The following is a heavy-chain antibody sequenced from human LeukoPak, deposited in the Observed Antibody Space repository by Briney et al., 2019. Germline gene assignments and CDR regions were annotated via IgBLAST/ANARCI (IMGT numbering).Heavy chain of an antibody. V-gene: IGHV3-33*01. J-gene: IGHJ6*02. D-gene: IGHD2-2*01. Sequence: GGSLRPSCAASGFTFSSYGMHWVRQAPGKGLEWVAVIWYDGSNKYYADSVKGRFTISRDNSKNTLYLQMNSLRAEDTAVYYCARDGVVVVPAAMRGYYYYYGMDVWGQGTTVTVSS. CDR2: IWYDGSNK. CDR1: GFTFSSYG. CDR3: ARDGVVVVPAAMRGYYYYYGMDV.